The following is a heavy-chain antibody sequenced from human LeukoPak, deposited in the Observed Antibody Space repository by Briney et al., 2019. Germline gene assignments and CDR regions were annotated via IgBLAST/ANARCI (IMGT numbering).Heavy chain of an antibody. CDR1: GFTVSSNY. J-gene: IGHJ3*02. Sequence: PGGSLRLSCAASGFTVSSNYMSWVRQAPGKGLEWVSAISGSGGSTYYADSVKGRFTISRDNSKNTLYLQMNSLRAEDTAVYYCAKDDYDSSGSPAFDIWGQGTMVTVSS. CDR3: AKDDYDSSGSPAFDI. V-gene: IGHV3-23*01. CDR2: ISGSGGST. D-gene: IGHD3-22*01.